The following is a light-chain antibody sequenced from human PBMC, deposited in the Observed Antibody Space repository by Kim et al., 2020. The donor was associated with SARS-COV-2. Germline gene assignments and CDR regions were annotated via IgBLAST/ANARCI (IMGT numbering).Light chain of an antibody. Sequence: QAGLAQPPSVSKGLRQTATLTCTGNNNNVGYRGAAWLQQHQGHPPKLLSYRDNSRPSGISERFSASTSGNTASLTITGLQPEDEADYYCSAWDTSLNVWVFGGGTKVTVL. J-gene: IGLJ3*02. V-gene: IGLV10-54*01. CDR3: SAWDTSLNVWV. CDR1: NNNVGYRG. CDR2: RDN.